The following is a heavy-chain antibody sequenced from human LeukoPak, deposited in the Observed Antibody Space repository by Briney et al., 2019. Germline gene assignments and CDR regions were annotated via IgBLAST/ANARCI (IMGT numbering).Heavy chain of an antibody. Sequence: GGSLRLSCAASGFTFNNYAMNWVRQAPGKGLEWVSMMSASGDSTYYADSVKGRFTTSRDNSKNTLYLQMTSLRVEDTATYYCAKVRDTRDWYKDAFDIWGQGTRVTVSS. CDR2: MSASGDST. D-gene: IGHD3/OR15-3a*01. J-gene: IGHJ3*02. CDR1: GFTFNNYA. V-gene: IGHV3-23*01. CDR3: AKVRDTRDWYKDAFDI.